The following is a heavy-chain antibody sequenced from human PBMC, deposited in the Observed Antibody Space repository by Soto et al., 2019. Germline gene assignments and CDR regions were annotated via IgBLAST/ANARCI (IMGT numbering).Heavy chain of an antibody. V-gene: IGHV1-69-2*01. J-gene: IGHJ5*02. CDR2: VDPEDGET. CDR3: ATGTTGNWFDP. Sequence: ASVKVSCKVSGYTFTDYYMHWVQQAPGKGLEWMGLVDPEDGETIYAEKFQGRVTITADTSTDTAYMELSSLRSEDTAVYYCATGTTGNWFDPWGQGTLVTVSS. CDR1: GYTFTDYY. D-gene: IGHD1-7*01.